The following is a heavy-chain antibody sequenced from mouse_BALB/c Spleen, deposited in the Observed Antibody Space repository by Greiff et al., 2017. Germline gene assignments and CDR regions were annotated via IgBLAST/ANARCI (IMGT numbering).Heavy chain of an antibody. CDR2: ISSGSSTI. D-gene: IGHD2-1*01. V-gene: IGHV5-17*02. CDR3: ARPFYGNYPAY. J-gene: IGHJ3*01. Sequence: EVKLMESGGGLVQPGGSRKLSCAASGFTFSSFGMHWVRQAPEKGLEWVAYISSGSSTIYYADTVKGRFTISRDNPKNTLFLQMTSLRSEDTAMYYCARPFYGNYPAYWGQGTLVTVSA. CDR1: GFTFSSFG.